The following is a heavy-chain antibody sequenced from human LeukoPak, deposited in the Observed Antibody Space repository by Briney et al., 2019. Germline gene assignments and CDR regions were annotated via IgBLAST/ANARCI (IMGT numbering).Heavy chain of an antibody. J-gene: IGHJ5*02. CDR3: ARGGYSSSWYGVRWFDP. CDR2: IYYSGST. V-gene: IGHV4-59*12. CDR1: GGSIGTYY. Sequence: SETLSLTCTVSGGSIGTYYWSWIRQPPGKGLEWIGYIYYSGSTNYNPSLKSRVTISVDTSKNQFSLKLSSVTAADTAVYYCARGGYSSSWYGVRWFDPWGQGTLVTVSS. D-gene: IGHD6-13*01.